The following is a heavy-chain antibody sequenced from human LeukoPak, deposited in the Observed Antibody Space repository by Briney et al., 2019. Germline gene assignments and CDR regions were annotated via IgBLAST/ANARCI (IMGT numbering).Heavy chain of an antibody. Sequence: PGGSLRLSCAASGFIFSSYGMHWVRQAPGKGLEWVAIIWDDGSNKYYADSVKGRFTISRDNSKNTLYLQMNSLRAEDTAVYYCARDRKAAGFDYWGQGTLVTVSS. CDR3: ARDRKAAGFDY. J-gene: IGHJ4*02. D-gene: IGHD6-13*01. V-gene: IGHV3-33*01. CDR1: GFIFSSYG. CDR2: IWDDGSNK.